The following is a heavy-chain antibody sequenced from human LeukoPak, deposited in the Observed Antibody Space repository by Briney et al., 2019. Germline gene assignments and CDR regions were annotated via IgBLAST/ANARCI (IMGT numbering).Heavy chain of an antibody. V-gene: IGHV4-61*02. CDR2: IYTSGST. J-gene: IGHJ4*02. CDR3: ARGAYGSGTYYFDY. CDR1: GGSISSSSYY. Sequence: SETLSLTCTVSGGSISSSSYYWSWIRQLAGKGLEWIGRIYTSGSTNYNPTLKSRVTISVDTSKNQFSLKLSSVTAADTAVYYCARGAYGSGTYYFDYWGQGTLVSVSS. D-gene: IGHD3-10*01.